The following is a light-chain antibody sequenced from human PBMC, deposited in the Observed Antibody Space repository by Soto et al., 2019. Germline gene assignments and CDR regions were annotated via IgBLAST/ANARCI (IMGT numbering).Light chain of an antibody. CDR2: DAS. CDR1: QSISTY. V-gene: IGKV3-11*01. CDR3: QHRSIWPPT. Sequence: EIALTQSPATLSLSPGERATLSCRASQSISTYLTWYQQKPGQAPRLLIYDASKRATGIPARFSGSGSGTDFTLTISSLEPEDFAVYYCQHRSIWPPTFGQGTKVEI. J-gene: IGKJ2*01.